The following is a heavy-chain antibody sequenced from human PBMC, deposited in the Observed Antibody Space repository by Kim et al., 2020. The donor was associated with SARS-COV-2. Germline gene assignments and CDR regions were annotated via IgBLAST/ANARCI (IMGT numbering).Heavy chain of an antibody. CDR2: IDPSDSYT. CDR1: GYSFTSYW. Sequence: GESLKISCKGSGYSFTSYWISWVRQMPGKGLEWMGRIDPSDSYTNYSPSFQGHVTISADKSISTAYLQWSSLKASDTAMYYCARHAYYYDSSGPPGFDYWGQGTLVTVSS. J-gene: IGHJ4*02. V-gene: IGHV5-10-1*01. CDR3: ARHAYYYDSSGPPGFDY. D-gene: IGHD3-22*01.